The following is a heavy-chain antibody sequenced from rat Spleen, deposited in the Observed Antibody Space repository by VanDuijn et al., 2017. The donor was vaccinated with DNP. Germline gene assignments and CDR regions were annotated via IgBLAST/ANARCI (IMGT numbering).Heavy chain of an antibody. J-gene: IGHJ4*01. Sequence: VQLQESGPGLVKPSQSLSLTCSVTGYSITSNYWGWIRKFPGNKLEWMGYINSVGSTNYNPSLKSRISITRDTSKNQFFLQVNSVTTEDTATYYCARWPGYNPPYAMDAWGQGTSVTVSS. CDR3: ARWPGYNPPYAMDA. D-gene: IGHD1-4*01. CDR1: GYSITSNY. CDR2: INSVGST. V-gene: IGHV3-3*01.